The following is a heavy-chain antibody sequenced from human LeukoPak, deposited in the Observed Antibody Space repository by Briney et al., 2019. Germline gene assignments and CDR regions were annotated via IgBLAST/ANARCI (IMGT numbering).Heavy chain of an antibody. CDR3: ARSIGSSWSQSMDV. V-gene: IGHV3-21*01. CDR1: GFTFSSYS. D-gene: IGHD6-13*01. J-gene: IGHJ6*04. CDR2: ISSSSSYI. Sequence: PRRSLRLSRAASGFTFSSYSMNWVRQAPGKGLEWVSSISSSSSYIYYADSVKGRFTISRDNAKNSLYLQMNSLRAEDTAVYYCARSIGSSWSQSMDVWGKGTTVSVSS.